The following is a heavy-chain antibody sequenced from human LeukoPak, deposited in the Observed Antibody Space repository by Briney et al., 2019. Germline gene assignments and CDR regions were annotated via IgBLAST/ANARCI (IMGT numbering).Heavy chain of an antibody. D-gene: IGHD6-19*01. Sequence: GGSLRLSCAASGFTFDDYAMHGVRQAPGKDLEGVSGISWNSGSIRYADSVKGLFTISRDNAKNSLYLQMNSLRAEDTALYYCAKDISAVAGSFDYWGQGTLVTVSS. J-gene: IGHJ4*02. CDR1: GFTFDDYA. CDR2: ISWNSGSI. V-gene: IGHV3-9*01. CDR3: AKDISAVAGSFDY.